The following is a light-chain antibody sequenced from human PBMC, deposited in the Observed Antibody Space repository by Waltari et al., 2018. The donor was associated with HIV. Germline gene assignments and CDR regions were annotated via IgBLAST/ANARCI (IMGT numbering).Light chain of an antibody. J-gene: IGLJ3*02. CDR3: QVWNSTSDFWV. CDR1: KIGSKR. CDR2: DDS. V-gene: IGLV3-21*02. Sequence: SYVLTQAPSGSVAPGQTARITCGGNKIGSKRVNWYQQTPGQAPVLVVYDDSDRPSGIPERLSGSNSGNTATLSISRVEAGDEADYYCQVWNSTSDFWVFGGGTKLTVL.